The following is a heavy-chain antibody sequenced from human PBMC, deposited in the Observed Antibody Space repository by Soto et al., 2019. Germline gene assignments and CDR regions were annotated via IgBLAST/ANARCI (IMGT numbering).Heavy chain of an antibody. D-gene: IGHD3-10*01. CDR3: ARGDYRSGSYSYYYYGMDV. CDR1: GGSFSGYY. V-gene: IGHV4-34*01. CDR2: INHSGST. Sequence: PSETLSLTCAVYGGSFSGYYWSWIRQPPGKGLEWIGEINHSGSTNYNPSLKSRVTISVDTSKNQFSLKLSSVTAADTAVYYCARGDYRSGSYSYYYYGMDVWGQGTTVTVYS. J-gene: IGHJ6*02.